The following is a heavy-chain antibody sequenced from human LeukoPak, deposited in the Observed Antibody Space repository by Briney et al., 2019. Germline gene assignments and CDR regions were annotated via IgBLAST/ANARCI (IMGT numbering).Heavy chain of an antibody. CDR1: GGSISSGGYS. CDR2: IYHSGST. CDR3: ARGPTFDDPVRGGRAKHFDY. V-gene: IGHV4-30-2*01. J-gene: IGHJ4*02. D-gene: IGHD3-10*01. Sequence: SQTLPLTCAVSGGSISSGGYSWSWIRQPPGKGLEWIGYIYHSGSTYYNPSLKSRVTISVDRSKNQFSLKLSSVTAADTAVYYCARGPTFDDPVRGGRAKHFDYWGQGTLVTVSS.